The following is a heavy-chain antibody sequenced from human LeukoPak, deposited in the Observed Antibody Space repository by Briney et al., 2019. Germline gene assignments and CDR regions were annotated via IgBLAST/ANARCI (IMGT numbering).Heavy chain of an antibody. CDR1: GGSISSSDSY. V-gene: IGHV4-39*02. CDR2: IYYVGIP. J-gene: IGHJ3*02. CDR3: ARDPNDFWSGFHAFDI. Sequence: SETLSLTCTVSGGSISSSDSYWGWIRQPPGKGLEWIGSIYYVGIPYYNPSLKSRVTISVDTSQNQFSLKLSSVTAADTAVYYCARDPNDFWSGFHAFDIWGQGTMVTVSS. D-gene: IGHD3-3*01.